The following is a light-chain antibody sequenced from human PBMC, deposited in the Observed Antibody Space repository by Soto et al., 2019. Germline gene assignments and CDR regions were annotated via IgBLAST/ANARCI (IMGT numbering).Light chain of an antibody. CDR2: EVN. CDR1: SSDLSDYNF. V-gene: IGLV2-14*01. Sequence: QSALTQPASLSGSPGQSITISCTGTSSDLSDYNFVSWYQQHPGNAPKLMIYEVNHRPSGVSNRFSGSKSGNTASLTISGLQAEDEAEYYCSSYTTTNTWVFGGGTKLTVL. J-gene: IGLJ3*02. CDR3: SSYTTTNTWV.